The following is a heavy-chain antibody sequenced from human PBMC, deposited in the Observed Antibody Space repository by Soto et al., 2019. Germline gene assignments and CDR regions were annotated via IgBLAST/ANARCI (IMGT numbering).Heavy chain of an antibody. CDR3: XXXXFXEXLLYQGFDY. CDR1: GFTFSNAW. Sequence: EVQLVESGGGLVKPGGSLRLSCAASGFTFSNAWMSWVRQAPGKGLEWVGRIKSKTDGGTTDYAAPVKGRFTISRDDSKNTLXLXMNSLKTEDTAVXXXXXXXFXEXLLYQGFDYWGQGTLVTVSS. V-gene: IGHV3-15*01. CDR2: IKSKTDGGTT. D-gene: IGHD3-3*01. J-gene: IGHJ4*02.